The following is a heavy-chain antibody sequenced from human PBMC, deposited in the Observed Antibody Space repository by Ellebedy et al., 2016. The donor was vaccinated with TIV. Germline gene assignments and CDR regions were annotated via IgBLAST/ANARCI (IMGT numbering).Heavy chain of an antibody. CDR3: ALGLLWFGELVY. CDR2: MNPNSGNT. Sequence: ASVKVSCXASGYTFTSYDINWVRQATGQGLEWMGWMNPNSGNTGYAQKFQGRVTMTRDTSTSTVYMELSSLRSEDTAVYYCALGLLWFGELVYWGQGTLVTVSS. CDR1: GYTFTSYD. V-gene: IGHV1-8*01. J-gene: IGHJ4*02. D-gene: IGHD3-10*01.